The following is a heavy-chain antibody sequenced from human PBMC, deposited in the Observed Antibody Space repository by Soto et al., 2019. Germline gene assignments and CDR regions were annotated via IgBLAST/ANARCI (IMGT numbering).Heavy chain of an antibody. D-gene: IGHD7-27*01. J-gene: IGHJ4*02. CDR1: GFLFRNYE. CDR3: VSQPHWAIPFDS. CDR2: ISTTGGHV. V-gene: IGHV3-48*03. Sequence: EVRLVESGGDLVKSGGSLRLSCVGSGFLFRNYEMNWVRQAPGKGLEWLGHISTTGGHVSESDSVKGRITISRDNTKLTLYLQISSLRTEASGFYYCVSQPHWAIPFDSWGQGTLVNVSS.